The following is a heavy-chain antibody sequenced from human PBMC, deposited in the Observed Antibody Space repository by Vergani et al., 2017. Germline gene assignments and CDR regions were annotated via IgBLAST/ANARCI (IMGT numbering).Heavy chain of an antibody. CDR3: ARDTVTGSRYFDY. CDR2: ISSDGSNK. D-gene: IGHD6-19*01. V-gene: IGHV3-30*03. Sequence: VQLLESGGGLVQPGGSLRLSCETSGLMFNNYGMHWVRQAPGKGLEWVAVISSDGSNKHYADSVKGRFTISRDNSKNTLFLQMNSLRPEDTAVYYCARDTVTGSRYFDYWGQGTLVTVSS. J-gene: IGHJ4*02. CDR1: GLMFNNYG.